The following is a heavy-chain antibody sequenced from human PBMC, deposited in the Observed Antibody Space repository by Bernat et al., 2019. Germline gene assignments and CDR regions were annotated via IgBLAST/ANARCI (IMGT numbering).Heavy chain of an antibody. Sequence: VQPVESGGGVVQPGRSLRLSCAASGFTFSSYEMNWVRQAPGKGLEWVSYISSSGSTIYYADSVKGRFTISRDNAKNSLYLQMNSLRAEDTAVYYCASGLANFDYWGQGTLVTVSS. CDR1: GFTFSSYE. V-gene: IGHV3-48*03. D-gene: IGHD2-8*01. J-gene: IGHJ4*02. CDR3: ASGLANFDY. CDR2: ISSSGSTI.